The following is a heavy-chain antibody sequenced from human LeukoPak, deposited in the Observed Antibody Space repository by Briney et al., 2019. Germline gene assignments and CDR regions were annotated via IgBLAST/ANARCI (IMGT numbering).Heavy chain of an antibody. Sequence: SDTLSLTCTVSGGSITSYYWNWIRHSQGKRLEWIASINYSGRTKLNPSLQSRVTISLDLSNNPFSLHLRSVTAADTAMYYCARLLDYDNSGDPDTFDIWGKGTMVPVFS. J-gene: IGHJ3*02. CDR3: ARLLDYDNSGDPDTFDI. D-gene: IGHD3-22*01. V-gene: IGHV4-59*01. CDR1: GGSITSYY. CDR2: INYSGRT.